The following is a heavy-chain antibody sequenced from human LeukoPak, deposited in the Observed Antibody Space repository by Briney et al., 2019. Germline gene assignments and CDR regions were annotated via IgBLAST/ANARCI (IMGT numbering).Heavy chain of an antibody. Sequence: EASVKVSCKASGYTFTSYGISWVRQAPGQGLEWMGWISAYNGNTNYAQKLQGRVTMTTDTSTSTAYMELRSLRSDDTAVYYCARGDYDILTGFSDFDYWGQGTLVAVSS. CDR2: ISAYNGNT. D-gene: IGHD3-9*01. CDR3: ARGDYDILTGFSDFDY. J-gene: IGHJ4*02. CDR1: GYTFTSYG. V-gene: IGHV1-18*01.